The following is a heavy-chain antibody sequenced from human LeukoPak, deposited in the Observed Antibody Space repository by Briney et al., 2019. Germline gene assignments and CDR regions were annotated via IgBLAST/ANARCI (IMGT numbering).Heavy chain of an antibody. J-gene: IGHJ4*02. CDR3: ARDPYCSSTSCSLD. D-gene: IGHD2-2*01. CDR1: GFTFRSYS. V-gene: IGHV3-21*01. Sequence: GGSLRLSCAASGFTFRSYSMNWVRQAPGKGLEWVSSISSSSSYIYYADSVKGRFTISRDNAKNSLYLQMNSLRAEDTAVYYCARDPYCSSTSCSLDWGQGTLVTVSS. CDR2: ISSSSSYI.